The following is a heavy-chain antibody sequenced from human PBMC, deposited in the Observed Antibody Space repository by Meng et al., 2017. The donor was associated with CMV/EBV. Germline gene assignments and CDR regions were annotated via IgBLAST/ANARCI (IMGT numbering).Heavy chain of an antibody. D-gene: IGHD1-7*01. CDR3: ARIMAGTTSYGMDI. J-gene: IGHJ6*02. CDR2: IFYSGRA. Sequence: GSLRLSCTVSGGSISSSTYYWGWIRQPPGKGLEWIGSIFYSGRAFYNPSLKSRISISVDTSKNQFSLKLSSVTAADTAVYYCARIMAGTTSYGMDIRGQGTTVTVSS. CDR1: GGSISSSTYY. V-gene: IGHV4-39*01.